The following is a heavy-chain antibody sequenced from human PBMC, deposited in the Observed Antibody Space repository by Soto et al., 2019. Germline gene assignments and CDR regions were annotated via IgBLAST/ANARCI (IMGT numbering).Heavy chain of an antibody. CDR1: GGSISSYY. J-gene: IGHJ5*02. V-gene: IGHV4-59*08. CDR2: IYYSGST. D-gene: IGHD3-10*01. Sequence: PSETLSLTCTVSGGSISSYYWSWIRQPPGKGLEWIGYIYYSGSTNYNPSLKSRVTISVDTSKNQFSLKLSSVTAADTAVYYCARRDYYGSGSSYNWFDPWGQGTLVPVSS. CDR3: ARRDYYGSGSSYNWFDP.